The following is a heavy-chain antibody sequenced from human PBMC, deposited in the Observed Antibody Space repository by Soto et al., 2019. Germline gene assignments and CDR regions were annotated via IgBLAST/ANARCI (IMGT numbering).Heavy chain of an antibody. J-gene: IGHJ4*02. V-gene: IGHV2-5*02. CDR3: AHSDCSSTRCYADSYYFDY. D-gene: IGHD2-2*01. CDR2: IYWDDDK. CDR1: GFSLSTSGVG. Sequence: QITLKESGPPLVKPTQPLTLTCTFSGFSLSTSGVGVGWIRQPPGKALEWLALIYWDDDKRYSPSLKSRLTITKDNSKNQVVLTMTNMDPVDTATYYCAHSDCSSTRCYADSYYFDYWGQGTLVTVSS.